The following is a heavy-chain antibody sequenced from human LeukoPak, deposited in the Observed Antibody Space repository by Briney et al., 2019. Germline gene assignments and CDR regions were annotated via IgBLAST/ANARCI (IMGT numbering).Heavy chain of an antibody. CDR2: IYYSGST. CDR1: GGSISSRGYS. J-gene: IGHJ3*02. CDR3: ARGRRSSSWYGAFDI. V-gene: IGHV4-30-4*07. Sequence: SETLSLTCAVSGGSISSRGYSWSWIRQPPGKGLEWIGYIYYSGSTYYNPSLKSRITISVDTSKNQFSLKLSSVTAADTAVYYCARGRRSSSWYGAFDIWGQGTMVTVSS. D-gene: IGHD6-13*01.